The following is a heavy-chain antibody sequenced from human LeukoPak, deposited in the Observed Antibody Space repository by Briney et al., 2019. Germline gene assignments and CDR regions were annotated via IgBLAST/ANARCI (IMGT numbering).Heavy chain of an antibody. V-gene: IGHV4-30-2*01. CDR2: IYHSGST. D-gene: IGHD4-17*01. J-gene: IGHJ4*02. Sequence: SETLSLTCAVSGGSISSGGYSWSWLRQPPGKGLVWIGYIYHSGSTYYNPSLKSRVTISVDRSKNQFSLKLSSVTAADTAVYYCARGDYGDSIDYWGQGTLVTVSS. CDR1: GGSISSGGYS. CDR3: ARGDYGDSIDY.